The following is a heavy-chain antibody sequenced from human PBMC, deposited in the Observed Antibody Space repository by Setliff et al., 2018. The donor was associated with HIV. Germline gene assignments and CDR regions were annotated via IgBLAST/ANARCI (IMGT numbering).Heavy chain of an antibody. V-gene: IGHV4-34*01. CDR1: GGSFSGFY. D-gene: IGHD6-19*01. CDR3: ARGRKKTLAVSGTRYFDF. Sequence: SETLSLTCAVYGGSFSGFYWSWIRQPPGKGLEWIGEINHGGHTNYNPSLKSRITISVDTSKNQFSLKLTSVTAADMGVYYCARGRKKTLAVSGTRYFDFWGQGTLVTVSS. J-gene: IGHJ4*02. CDR2: INHGGHT.